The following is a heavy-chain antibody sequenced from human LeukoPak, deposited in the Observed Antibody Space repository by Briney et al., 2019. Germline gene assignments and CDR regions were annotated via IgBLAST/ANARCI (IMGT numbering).Heavy chain of an antibody. V-gene: IGHV3-74*01. D-gene: IGHD7-27*01. CDR2: INSDGSST. Sequence: GGSLRLSCAASGFTVSSNYMSWVRQAPGKGLVWVSRINSDGSSTSYADSVKGRFTISRDNAKNTLYLQMNSLRAEDTAVYYCASTQNWGSDDAFDIWGQGTMVTVSS. CDR1: GFTVSSNY. CDR3: ASTQNWGSDDAFDI. J-gene: IGHJ3*02.